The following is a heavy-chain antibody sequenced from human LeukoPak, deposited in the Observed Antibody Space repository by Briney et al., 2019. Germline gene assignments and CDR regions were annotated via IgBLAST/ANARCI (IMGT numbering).Heavy chain of an antibody. J-gene: IGHJ5*02. CDR2: IRSKAYGGTT. V-gene: IGHV3-49*03. CDR1: GFTFSDYN. D-gene: IGHD2-2*02. CDR3: TRGDSYTRSWSDV. Sequence: GRSLRLSCSASGFTFSDYNMDWFRQAPGKGLAWVGFIRSKAYGGTTEYAASVKGRFTISRDDSKSIAYLQMNSLTTDDTAVYYCTRGDSYTRSWSDVWGQGTLVTVSS.